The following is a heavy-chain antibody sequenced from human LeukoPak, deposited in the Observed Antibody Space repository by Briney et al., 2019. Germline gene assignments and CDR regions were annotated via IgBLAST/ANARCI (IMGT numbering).Heavy chain of an antibody. V-gene: IGHV4-34*01. CDR3: GKGGGVVHRDWFDP. J-gene: IGHJ5*02. CDR1: GGSFSGYY. Sequence: PSETLSLTCAVSGGSFSGYYWNWIRQPPGKGLEWIGEINHSGSTNYNPSLKSRVTISVDTSKNQFSLKLSSVTAAETAVYYCGKGGGVVHRDWFDPWGQGTLVTVSS. D-gene: IGHD3-3*01. CDR2: INHSGST.